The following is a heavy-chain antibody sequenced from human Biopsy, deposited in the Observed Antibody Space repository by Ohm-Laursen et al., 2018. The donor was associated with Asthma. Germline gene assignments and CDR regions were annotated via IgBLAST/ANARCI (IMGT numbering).Heavy chain of an antibody. CDR1: GYTFINYA. CDR2: INAANGNT. J-gene: IGHJ3*02. V-gene: IGHV1-3*01. Sequence: ASVKVSCKASGYTFINYAIHWVCQAPGHSLEWMGWINAANGNTKYSQKFQGRLTISRDTSASTAYMDLSSLRSEDTAVYYCARTYFDFLTGQVHDAFAMWGQGTMVTVSS. D-gene: IGHD3-9*01. CDR3: ARTYFDFLTGQVHDAFAM.